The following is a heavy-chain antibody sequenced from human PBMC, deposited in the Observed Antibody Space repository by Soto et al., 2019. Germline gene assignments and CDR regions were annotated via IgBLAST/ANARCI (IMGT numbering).Heavy chain of an antibody. J-gene: IGHJ4*02. CDR2: IDPSDSYT. Sequence: GESLKISCKGSGYSFSSYWITWVRQMPGKGLEWMGRIDPSDSYTNYSPSFHGHVTISADKSISTAYLQWSSLKASDTAMYYCARHERYYDSSGYSIDYWGKGTLVTVSS. CDR1: GYSFSSYW. D-gene: IGHD3-22*01. V-gene: IGHV5-10-1*01. CDR3: ARHERYYDSSGYSIDY.